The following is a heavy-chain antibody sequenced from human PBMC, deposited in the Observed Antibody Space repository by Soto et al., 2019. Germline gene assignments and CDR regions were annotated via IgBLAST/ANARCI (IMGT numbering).Heavy chain of an antibody. D-gene: IGHD2-2*01. V-gene: IGHV4-30-4*01. CDR2: IYYSGST. J-gene: IGHJ5*02. CDR3: ARSIVVVPAAIIWFDP. CDR1: GGSISSGDYY. Sequence: NPSETLSLTCTVSGGSISSGDYYWSWIRQPPGKGLEWIGYIYYSGSTYYNPSLKSRVTISVDTSKNQFSLKLSSVTAADTAVYYCARSIVVVPAAIIWFDPWGQGTLVTVSS.